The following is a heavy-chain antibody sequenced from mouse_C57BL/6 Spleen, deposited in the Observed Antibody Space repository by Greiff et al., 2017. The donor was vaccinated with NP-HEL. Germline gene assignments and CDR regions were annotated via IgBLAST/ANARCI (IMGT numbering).Heavy chain of an antibody. CDR2: INPNNGGT. Sequence: VQLQQSGPELVKPGASVKIPCKASGYTFTDYNMDWVKQSHGKSLEWIGDINPNNGGTIYNQKFKGKATLTVDKSSSTAYMELRSLTSEDTAVYYCARTLYYGSSEYFDVWGTGTTVTVSS. CDR1: GYTFTDYN. V-gene: IGHV1-18*01. CDR3: ARTLYYGSSEYFDV. D-gene: IGHD1-1*01. J-gene: IGHJ1*03.